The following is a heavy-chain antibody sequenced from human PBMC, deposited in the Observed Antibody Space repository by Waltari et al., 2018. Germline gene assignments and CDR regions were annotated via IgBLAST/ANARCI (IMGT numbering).Heavy chain of an antibody. D-gene: IGHD3-3*01. J-gene: IGHJ6*02. V-gene: IGHV3-11*04. CDR2: ISSSGSTI. CDR3: ARVDSLRVGGPCMDV. Sequence: PGKGLEWVSYISSSGSTIYYADSVKGRFTISRDNAKNSLYLQMNSLRAEDTAVYYCARVDSLRVGGPCMDVWGQGTTVTVSS.